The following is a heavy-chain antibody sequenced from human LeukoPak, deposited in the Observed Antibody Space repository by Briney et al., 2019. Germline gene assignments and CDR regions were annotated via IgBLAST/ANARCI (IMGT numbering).Heavy chain of an antibody. D-gene: IGHD3-10*01. V-gene: IGHV4-39*01. CDR2: IYYSGNT. CDR1: GGSISSGSFY. CDR3: ARYCYCSGSYIGFDP. J-gene: IGHJ5*02. Sequence: SETLSLTCTVSGGSISSGSFYWGWIRQPPGKGLEWIGCIYYSGNTYYNPSLKSRVTISVDTSKSSFSLKLTAVTASDTAGYYCARYCYCSGSYIGFDPWGQGTLVTVSS.